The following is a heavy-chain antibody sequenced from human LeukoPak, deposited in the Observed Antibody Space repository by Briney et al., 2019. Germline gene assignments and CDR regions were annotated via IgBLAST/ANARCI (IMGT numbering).Heavy chain of an antibody. CDR2: ISTNCSYI. CDR3: ARATWDPNYYYSMDV. V-gene: IGHV3-21*01. CDR1: GFTFSSYA. J-gene: IGHJ6*03. D-gene: IGHD1-26*01. Sequence: GGSLRLSCAASGFTFSSYAMSWVRQAPGKGLEWVSSISTNCSYINYADSVKGRFTITRDNGKKSLYLQMNSLIADATTVVYCARATWDPNYYYSMDVWGKGTTVSISS.